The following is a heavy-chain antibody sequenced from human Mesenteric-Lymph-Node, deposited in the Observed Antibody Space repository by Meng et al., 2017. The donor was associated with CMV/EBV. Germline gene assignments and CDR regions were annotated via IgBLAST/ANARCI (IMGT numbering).Heavy chain of an antibody. CDR2: ISGSGGST. D-gene: IGHD5-12*01. Sequence: GESLKISCAASGFTFSSYAMSWVRQAPGKGLEWVSAISGSGGSTYYADSVKGRFTISRDNSKNTLYLQMNSLRAEDTAVYYCARLKGYGDRGAFDIWGQGTMVTVSS. CDR1: GFTFSSYA. CDR3: ARLKGYGDRGAFDI. J-gene: IGHJ3*02. V-gene: IGHV3-23*01.